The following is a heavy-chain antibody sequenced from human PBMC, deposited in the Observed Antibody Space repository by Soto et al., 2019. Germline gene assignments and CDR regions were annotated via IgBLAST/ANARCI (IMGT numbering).Heavy chain of an antibody. CDR3: ARHASITMMVVVPDAYYYYGMDV. CDR2: IDPSDSYT. D-gene: IGHD3-22*01. Sequence: PGESLKISCKGSGYSFTSYWISWVRQMPGKGLEWMGRIDPSDSYTNYSPSFQGHVTISADKSISTAYLQWSSLKASDTAMYYCARHASITMMVVVPDAYYYYGMDVWGQGTTVTVSS. J-gene: IGHJ6*02. CDR1: GYSFTSYW. V-gene: IGHV5-10-1*01.